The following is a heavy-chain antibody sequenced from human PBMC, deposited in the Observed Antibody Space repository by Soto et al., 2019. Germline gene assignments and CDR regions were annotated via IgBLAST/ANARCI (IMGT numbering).Heavy chain of an antibody. CDR1: GFTFSSYA. Sequence: GGSLRLSCAASGFTFSSYAMHWVRQAPGKGLEWVAVISYDGSNKYYADSVKGRFTISRDNSKNTLYLQMNSLRAEDTAVYYCARDLMGYYGSGSATSYYYYGMDVWGQGTTVTVSS. CDR2: ISYDGSNK. CDR3: ARDLMGYYGSGSATSYYYYGMDV. V-gene: IGHV3-30-3*01. D-gene: IGHD3-10*01. J-gene: IGHJ6*02.